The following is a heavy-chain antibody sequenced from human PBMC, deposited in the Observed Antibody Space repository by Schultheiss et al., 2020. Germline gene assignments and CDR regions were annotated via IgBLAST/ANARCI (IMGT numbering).Heavy chain of an antibody. J-gene: IGHJ6*02. D-gene: IGHD3-10*01. CDR3: ARDDYYGSGRSNYYYYYGMDI. V-gene: IGHV3-64*04. Sequence: GGSLRLSCSASGFTFSSYAMHWVRQAPGKGLEWVSAISGSDGSTYYADSVKGRFTISRDNAKNSLYLQMNSLRAEDTAVYYCARDDYYGSGRSNYYYYYGMDIWGQGTTVTVSS. CDR1: GFTFSSYA. CDR2: ISGSDGST.